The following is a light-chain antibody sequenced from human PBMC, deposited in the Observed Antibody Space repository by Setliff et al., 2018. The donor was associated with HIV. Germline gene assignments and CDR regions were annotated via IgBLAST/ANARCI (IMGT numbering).Light chain of an antibody. J-gene: IGLJ1*01. CDR1: NSDIGSHDY. CDR2: SVT. V-gene: IGLV2-14*03. Sequence: QSALTQPASVSGSPGQSITISCSGTNSDIGSHDYVSWYQQHPGKAPKLIIFSVTYRPSGVSDRFSGSKSGNTASLTISGLQPEDEADYYCASHRDTNTREVFGTGTKATVL. CDR3: ASHRDTNTREV.